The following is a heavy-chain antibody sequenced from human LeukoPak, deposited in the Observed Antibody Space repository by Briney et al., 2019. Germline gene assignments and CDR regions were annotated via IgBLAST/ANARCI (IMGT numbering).Heavy chain of an antibody. CDR2: IYTSGST. D-gene: IGHD2-2*01. Sequence: SETLSLTCTVSGGSISSYYWSWIRQPAGKGLEWIGRIYTSGSTNYNPSLKSRVTMSVDTSKNQFSLKLSSVTAADPAVYYCAINERYCSSTSCRSFDYWGQGTLVTVSS. CDR1: GGSISSYY. J-gene: IGHJ4*02. V-gene: IGHV4-4*07. CDR3: AINERYCSSTSCRSFDY.